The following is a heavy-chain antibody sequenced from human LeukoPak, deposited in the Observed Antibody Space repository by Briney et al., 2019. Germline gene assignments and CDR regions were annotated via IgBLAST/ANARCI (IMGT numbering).Heavy chain of an antibody. CDR1: GYSFTSYW. D-gene: IGHD3-10*01. J-gene: IGHJ5*02. CDR2: IYPGDSDT. V-gene: IGHV5-51*01. CDR3: ARANYYGSGSSSVQHWFDP. Sequence: GESLKISCKGSGYSFTSYWIGWVRQMPGKGLEWMGIIYPGDSDTRYSPSFQGQVTISADKSISTAYLQWSSLKASDTAMYHCARANYYGSGSSSVQHWFDPWGQGTLVTVSS.